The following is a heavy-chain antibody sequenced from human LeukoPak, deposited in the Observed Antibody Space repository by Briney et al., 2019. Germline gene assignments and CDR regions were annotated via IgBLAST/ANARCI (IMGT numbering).Heavy chain of an antibody. D-gene: IGHD6-6*01. V-gene: IGHV1-2*02. J-gene: IGHJ4*02. CDR2: INPNSGGT. Sequence: ASVKVSCKASGYTFNTYGITWVRQAPGQGLEWMGWINPNSGGTNYAQKFQGRVTMTRDTSISTAYMELSRLRSDDTAVYYCARGGDDSSSSDYWGQGTLVTVSS. CDR3: ARGGDDSSSSDY. CDR1: GYTFNTYG.